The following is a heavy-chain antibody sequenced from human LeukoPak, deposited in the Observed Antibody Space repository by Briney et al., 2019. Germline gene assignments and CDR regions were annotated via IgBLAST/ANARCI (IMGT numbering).Heavy chain of an antibody. CDR3: ARRRPVLGIIDAFDI. J-gene: IGHJ3*02. D-gene: IGHD7-27*01. V-gene: IGHV4-61*02. Sequence: SETLSLTCTVSGGSISSGDYYWSWIRQPAGKGLEWIGRLYSSGSTNYNPSLKSRVTISVDTSKNQFSLKLSSVTAADTAVYYCARRRPVLGIIDAFDIWGQGTMVTVSS. CDR2: LYSSGST. CDR1: GGSISSGDYY.